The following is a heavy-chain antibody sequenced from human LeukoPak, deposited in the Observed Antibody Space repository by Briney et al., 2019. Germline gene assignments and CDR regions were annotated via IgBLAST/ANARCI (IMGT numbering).Heavy chain of an antibody. CDR1: GGSISSSSYY. D-gene: IGHD2-2*01. CDR3: ARDCSSTSCYPFDY. Sequence: SETLSLTCTVSGGSISSSSYYWGWIRQPPGKGLEWIGSIYYSGSTYYNPSLKSRVTVSVDTSKNRFSLKLSSVTAADTAVYYCARDCSSTSCYPFDYWGQGILVTVSS. V-gene: IGHV4-39*07. CDR2: IYYSGST. J-gene: IGHJ4*02.